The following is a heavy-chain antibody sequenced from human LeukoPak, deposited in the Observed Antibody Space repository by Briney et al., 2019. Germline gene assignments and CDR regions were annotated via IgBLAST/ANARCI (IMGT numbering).Heavy chain of an antibody. CDR1: GFTFSSYG. V-gene: IGHV3-21*01. J-gene: IGHJ6*03. D-gene: IGHD2-21*01. Sequence: PGGSLRLSCAASGFTFSSYGMHWVRQAPGKGLEWVSSISSSSSYIYYADSVKGRFTISRDNAKNSLYLQMNSLRAEDTAVYYCARDGIEVGPWGYYYYYYMDVWGKGTTVTVSS. CDR2: ISSSSSYI. CDR3: ARDGIEVGPWGYYYYYYMDV.